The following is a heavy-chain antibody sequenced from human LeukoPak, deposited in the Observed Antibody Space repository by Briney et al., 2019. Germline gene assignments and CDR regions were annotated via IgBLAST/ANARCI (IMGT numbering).Heavy chain of an antibody. J-gene: IGHJ1*01. D-gene: IGHD6-6*01. CDR3: ARVEYSSSSPHFQH. CDR1: GASISSYS. V-gene: IGHV4-59*12. CDR2: IYSSGST. Sequence: SETLFLTCTVSGASISSYSWTWIRQPPGEGLEWIGYIYSSGSTNCNPSLKSRVTISVDTSKNQFSLKLSSVTAADTAVYYCARVEYSSSSPHFQHWGQGTLVTVSS.